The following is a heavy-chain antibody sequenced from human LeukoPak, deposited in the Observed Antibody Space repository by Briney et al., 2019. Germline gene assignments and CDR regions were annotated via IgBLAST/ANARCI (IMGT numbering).Heavy chain of an antibody. CDR3: ARYSSSFRGGDY. Sequence: GGSLRLSCAASGFTFSSYEMNWVRQAPGKGLEWVANIKQDGSEKYYVDSVKGRFTISRDNAKNSLSLQMNSLRAEDTAVYYCARYSSSFRGGDYWGQGTLVTVSS. D-gene: IGHD6-6*01. CDR2: IKQDGSEK. CDR1: GFTFSSYE. J-gene: IGHJ4*02. V-gene: IGHV3-7*01.